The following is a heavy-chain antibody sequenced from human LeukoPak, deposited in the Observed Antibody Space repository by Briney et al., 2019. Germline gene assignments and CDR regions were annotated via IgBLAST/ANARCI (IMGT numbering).Heavy chain of an antibody. CDR2: ISARGGST. CDR3: AKVGEPYGSGSYYVDY. J-gene: IGHJ4*02. D-gene: IGHD3-10*01. V-gene: IGHV3-23*01. CDR1: RFTFNSYP. Sequence: PGGSLTLSCAASRFTFNSYPMIWVRQAPGKGLEWVSAISARGGSTYYADSAKGRFTISRDNSKNTLYLKMNSLSAEDTAVYYCAKVGEPYGSGSYYVDYWGEGTLVTVPS.